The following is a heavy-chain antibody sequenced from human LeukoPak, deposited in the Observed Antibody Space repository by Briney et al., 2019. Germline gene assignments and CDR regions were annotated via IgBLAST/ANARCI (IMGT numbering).Heavy chain of an antibody. CDR3: ARSATYYYDSRGLSLDY. J-gene: IGHJ4*02. Sequence: PSETLSLTCAVSGGSISSGGYSWSWIRQPPGKGLEWIGSIYYSGSTYYNPSLKSRVTISVDTSKNQFSLKLSSVTAADTAVYYCARSATYYYDSRGLSLDYWGQGTLVTVSS. D-gene: IGHD3-22*01. CDR1: GGSISSGGYS. CDR2: IYYSGST. V-gene: IGHV4-39*01.